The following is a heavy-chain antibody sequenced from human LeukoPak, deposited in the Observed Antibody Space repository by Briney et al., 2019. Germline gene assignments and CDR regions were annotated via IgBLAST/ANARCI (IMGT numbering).Heavy chain of an antibody. V-gene: IGHV3-15*01. CDR3: TTSGRVPDY. CDR2: IKSKTDGGTT. J-gene: IGHJ4*02. D-gene: IGHD2-2*01. CDR1: AFSFSIAW. Sequence: GRSLSPSYPPYAFSFSIAWMSSVRQAPGKGMEWVGRIKSKTDGGTTDYAAPVKGRFTISRDDSKNTLYLQMNSLKTEDTAVYYCTTSGRVPDYWGQGTLVTVSS.